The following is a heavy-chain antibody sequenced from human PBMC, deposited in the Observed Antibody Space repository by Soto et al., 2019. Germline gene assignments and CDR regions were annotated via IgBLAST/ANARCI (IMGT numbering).Heavy chain of an antibody. CDR2: IYYSGSS. CDR3: ARVGGSGRYNFDN. CDR1: AGSISSGYYY. J-gene: IGHJ4*02. D-gene: IGHD6-19*01. Sequence: SETLSVTCSVSAGSISSGYYYWSWIRQPPGKGLEWIGNIYYSGSSIYNPSLKSRVTIAVDTSKNQFSLKLSSVTAADTAVYYCARVGGSGRYNFDNWGQGTLVTVSS. V-gene: IGHV4-61*01.